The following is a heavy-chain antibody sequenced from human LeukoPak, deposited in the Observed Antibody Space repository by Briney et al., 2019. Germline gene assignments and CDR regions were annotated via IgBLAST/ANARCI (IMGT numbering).Heavy chain of an antibody. CDR1: GGSISSSDYY. CDR3: ARHHRSGYYEVDY. Sequence: PSETLSLTCNVSGGSISSSDYYWGWIRQPPGRRLEWIGTIYYSGSTSYNPSLKGRVTMSVDTSKNQFSLKLNSVTAADTAAYYCARHHRSGYYEVDYWGQGTLVTVSS. D-gene: IGHD6-25*01. CDR2: IYYSGST. J-gene: IGHJ4*02. V-gene: IGHV4-39*01.